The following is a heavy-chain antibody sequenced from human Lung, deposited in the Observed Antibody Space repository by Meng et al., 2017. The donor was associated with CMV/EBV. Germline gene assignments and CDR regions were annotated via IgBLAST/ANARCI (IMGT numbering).Heavy chain of an antibody. V-gene: IGHV3-72*01. CDR1: GFTFGDHY. CDR3: ARDNSATRYFDD. Sequence: GESLKISCTASGFTFGDHYMDWVRQAPGKGLEWVARSRNKASSYTTEYAASVRGRFTISRDESGNSLDLQMTSLKTEDTAVYYCARDNSATRYFDDWGQGILVTVSS. J-gene: IGHJ4*02. D-gene: IGHD2/OR15-2a*01. CDR2: SRNKASSYTT.